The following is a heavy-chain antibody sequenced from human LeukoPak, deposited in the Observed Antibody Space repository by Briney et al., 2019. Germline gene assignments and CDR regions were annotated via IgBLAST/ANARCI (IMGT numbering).Heavy chain of an antibody. D-gene: IGHD1-7*01. CDR3: ARVSSRYNWNYYRAFDI. CDR1: GGSFSFYS. J-gene: IGHJ3*02. V-gene: IGHV4-34*01. CDR2: INHSGST. Sequence: PSETLSLTCAVYGGSFSFYSWSWIRQPPGKGLEWIGEINHSGSTNYNPSLKSRVTISVDTSKNQFSLKLSSVTAADTAVYYCARVSSRYNWNYYRAFDIWGQGTMVTVSS.